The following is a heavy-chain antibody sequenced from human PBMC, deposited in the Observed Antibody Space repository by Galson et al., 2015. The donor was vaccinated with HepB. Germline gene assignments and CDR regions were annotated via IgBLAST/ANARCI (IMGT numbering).Heavy chain of an antibody. Sequence: SLRLSCAASGFTFSSYAMSWVRQAPGKGLEWVSAISGSGGSTYYADSVKGRFTISRDNSKNTLYLQMNSLRAEDTAVYYCAKDILGSGYYGSGPNSGYWGQGTLVTVSS. CDR2: ISGSGGST. V-gene: IGHV3-23*01. J-gene: IGHJ4*02. CDR3: AKDILGSGYYGSGPNSGY. CDR1: GFTFSSYA. D-gene: IGHD3-10*01.